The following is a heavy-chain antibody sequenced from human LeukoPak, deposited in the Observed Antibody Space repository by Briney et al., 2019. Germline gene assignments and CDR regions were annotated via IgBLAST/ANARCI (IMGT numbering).Heavy chain of an antibody. CDR2: IIPILGIA. Sequence: GASVKVSCKASGGTFSSYAISWVRQAPGQGLEWMGRIIPILGIANYAQKFQGRVTITADKSTSTACMELSSLRSEDTAVYYCARGGGSSHYWGQGTLVTVSS. CDR1: GGTFSSYA. V-gene: IGHV1-69*04. CDR3: ARGGGSSHY. J-gene: IGHJ4*02. D-gene: IGHD6-13*01.